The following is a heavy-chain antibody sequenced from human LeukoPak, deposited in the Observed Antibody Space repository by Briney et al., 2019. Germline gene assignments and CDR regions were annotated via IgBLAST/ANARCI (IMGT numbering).Heavy chain of an antibody. CDR1: GFTFSSYA. J-gene: IGHJ4*02. CDR2: ISGSGGST. V-gene: IGHV3-23*01. D-gene: IGHD2-2*01. Sequence: GGSLRLSCAASGFTFSSYAMSWVRQAPGKGLEWVSAISGSGGSTYYADSVKGRFTISRDNSKDTLYLQMNSLRAEDTAVYYCAKDQGVVPAASDHWGQGTLVTVSS. CDR3: AKDQGVVPAASDH.